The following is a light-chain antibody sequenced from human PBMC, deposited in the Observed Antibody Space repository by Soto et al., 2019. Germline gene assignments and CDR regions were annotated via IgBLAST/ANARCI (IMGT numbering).Light chain of an antibody. J-gene: IGKJ2*03. Sequence: DIQMTQSPSTLSASVGDRVTITCRASQNINNGLAWYQQKPGRAPNLLIYKASILESGVPSRFSGSGSETEFTLTISSLQPDDFATYFCLSYDSYSYSFGQGTELEIK. CDR1: QNINNG. CDR3: LSYDSYSYS. V-gene: IGKV1-5*03. CDR2: KAS.